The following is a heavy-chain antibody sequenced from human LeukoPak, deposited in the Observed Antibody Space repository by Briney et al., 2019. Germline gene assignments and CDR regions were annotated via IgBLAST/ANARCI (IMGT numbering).Heavy chain of an antibody. CDR3: ARAPYFDFWTGYYFDY. D-gene: IGHD3-3*01. V-gene: IGHV4-59*01. J-gene: IGHJ4*02. CDR1: GGSISSYY. CDR2: IFYSGTT. Sequence: SETLSLTCTVSGGSISSYYWSWIRQPPGKGLEWIGFIFYSGTTNYKPSLNSRVTISVDTSKNQFSLRLSSVTAADTAVYYCARAPYFDFWTGYYFDYWGQGTLVTVSS.